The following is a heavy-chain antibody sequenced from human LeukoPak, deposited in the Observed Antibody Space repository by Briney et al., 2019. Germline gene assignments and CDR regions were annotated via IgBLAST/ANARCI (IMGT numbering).Heavy chain of an antibody. V-gene: IGHV3-64D*06. CDR1: GFTFSSYA. Sequence: PGGSLRLSRSASGFTFSSYAMHWVRQAPGKGLEYVSAISSNGGSTYYADSVKGRFTISRDNSKNTLYLQMSSLRAEDTAVYYCVKGGYYGSGSYYTSFDYWGQGTLVTVSS. CDR3: VKGGYYGSGSYYTSFDY. J-gene: IGHJ4*02. D-gene: IGHD3-10*01. CDR2: ISSNGGST.